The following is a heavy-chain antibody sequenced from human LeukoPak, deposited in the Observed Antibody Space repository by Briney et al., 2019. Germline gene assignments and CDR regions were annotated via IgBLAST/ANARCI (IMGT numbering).Heavy chain of an antibody. V-gene: IGHV3-9*01. J-gene: IGHJ4*02. Sequence: PGGSLRLSCAASGFTFDDYAMHWVRQAPGKGLEWVSGISWNSGSVDYADSVKGRFTISRDNAKNSLYLQMNSLRAEDTALYFCAKDSQVTSIGSYIDYWGQGTLVTASS. CDR3: AKDSQVTSIGSYIDY. CDR1: GFTFDDYA. CDR2: ISWNSGSV. D-gene: IGHD1-26*01.